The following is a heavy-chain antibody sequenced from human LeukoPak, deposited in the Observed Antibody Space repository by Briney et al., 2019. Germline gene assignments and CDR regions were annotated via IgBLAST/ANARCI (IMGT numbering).Heavy chain of an antibody. Sequence: PGGSLRLSCAASGFTFNYAWMSWVRQAPGKGLEWVSFFYRGDSTYYAESVRGRFTISRDNSKNTLYLLMNSLIPEDTAVYYCAREVVSSPSYFDSWGQGTLVTVSS. CDR1: GFTFNYAW. CDR2: FYRGDST. V-gene: IGHV3-53*01. CDR3: AREVVSSPSYFDS. J-gene: IGHJ4*02. D-gene: IGHD2-15*01.